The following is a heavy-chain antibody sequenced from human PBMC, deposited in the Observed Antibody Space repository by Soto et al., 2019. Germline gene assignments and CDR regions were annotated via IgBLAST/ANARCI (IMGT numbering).Heavy chain of an antibody. V-gene: IGHV3-30*18. CDR2: ISYDGSNK. J-gene: IGHJ4*02. CDR3: AKPREITMIVGPDFDD. D-gene: IGHD3-22*01. Sequence: GGSLRLSCAASGFTFSSYGMHWVRQAPGKGLEWVAVISYDGSNKYYADSVKGRFTISRDNSKNTLYLQMNSLRAEDTAVYYCAKPREITMIVGPDFDDRGQGTPVTVSS. CDR1: GFTFSSYG.